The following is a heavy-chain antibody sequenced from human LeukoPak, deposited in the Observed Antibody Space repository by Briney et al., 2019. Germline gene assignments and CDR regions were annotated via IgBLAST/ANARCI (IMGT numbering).Heavy chain of an antibody. CDR2: ISSSSSTI. D-gene: IGHD3-10*01. V-gene: IGHV3-48*01. CDR1: GFTFSSYS. CDR3: ARDTPQGTMVRGDPDY. Sequence: PGVSLRLSCAASGFTFSSYSMNWVRQAPGKGLEWVSYISSSSSTIYYADSVKRRFTISRDNAKNSLYLQMNSLRAEDTAVYYCARDTPQGTMVRGDPDYWGQGTLVTVSS. J-gene: IGHJ4*02.